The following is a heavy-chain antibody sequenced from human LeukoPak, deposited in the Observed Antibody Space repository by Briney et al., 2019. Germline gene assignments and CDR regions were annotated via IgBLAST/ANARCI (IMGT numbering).Heavy chain of an antibody. Sequence: ASVKVSCKASGYTFTSYYMHWVRQAPGQGLEWMGIINPSGGSTSYAQKFQGRVTITADESTSTAYMELSSLRSEDTAVYYCARGAGYSSGWYRGQYFQHWGQGTLVTVSS. CDR1: GYTFTSYY. D-gene: IGHD6-19*01. V-gene: IGHV1-46*01. J-gene: IGHJ1*01. CDR2: INPSGGST. CDR3: ARGAGYSSGWYRGQYFQH.